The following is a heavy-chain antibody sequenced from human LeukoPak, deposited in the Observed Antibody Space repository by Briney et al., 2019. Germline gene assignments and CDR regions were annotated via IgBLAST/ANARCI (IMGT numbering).Heavy chain of an antibody. D-gene: IGHD3-16*01. V-gene: IGHV2-5*02. J-gene: IGHJ4*02. CDR2: TSCAYGM. CDR3: ANRRGPTYYFDY. CDR1: AISVSTSGVR. Sequence: SVPTPGKPTQTLTLTRTFAAISVSTSGVRGSCIREPPGKCLEGLALTSCAYGMRYTRSLKSRLTSTKCTSKNQLARTMTNIDPVDTATYYCANRRGPTYYFDYWGQGSLVTVSS.